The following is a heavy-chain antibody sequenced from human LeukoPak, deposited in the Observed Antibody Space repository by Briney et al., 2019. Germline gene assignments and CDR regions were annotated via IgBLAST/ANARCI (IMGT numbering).Heavy chain of an antibody. V-gene: IGHV3-53*04. Sequence: GGSLRLSCAASGFTVSSNYMSWVRQAPGKGLEWASVIYSGGSTYYADSVKGRFTISRHNSKNTLYLQMSSLRAEDTAVYYCAREYCSGGSCYGMDVWGQGTTVTVSS. CDR1: GFTVSSNY. CDR2: IYSGGST. J-gene: IGHJ6*02. D-gene: IGHD2-15*01. CDR3: AREYCSGGSCYGMDV.